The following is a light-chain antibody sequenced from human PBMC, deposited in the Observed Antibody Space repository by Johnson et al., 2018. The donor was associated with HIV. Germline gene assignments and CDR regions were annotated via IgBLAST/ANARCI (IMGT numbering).Light chain of an antibody. CDR3: RTWDSSLRTGF. V-gene: IGLV1-51*01. Sequence: QSVLTQPPSVSAAPGQKVTISCSGSSSDMGNYAVSWYQQLPGTAPKLLIYDNNKRPSGITDQFSGSKSGTSATLGITGLHTGDAADYYFRTWDSSLRTGFFGNGTKVTVL. CDR1: SSDMGNYA. CDR2: DNN. J-gene: IGLJ1*01.